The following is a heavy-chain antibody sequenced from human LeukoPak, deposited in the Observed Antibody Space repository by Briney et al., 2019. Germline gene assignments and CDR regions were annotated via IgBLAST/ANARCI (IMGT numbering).Heavy chain of an antibody. CDR3: ARGAAITIFGVPFDY. Sequence: SETLSLTCTVSGGSISSSSYYWGWIRQPPGKGLEWIGSIYYSGSTYYNPSLKSRVTISVDTSKNQFSLKLSSVTAADTAVYYCARGAAITIFGVPFDYWGQGTLVTISS. V-gene: IGHV4-39*07. CDR2: IYYSGST. D-gene: IGHD3-3*01. J-gene: IGHJ4*02. CDR1: GGSISSSSYY.